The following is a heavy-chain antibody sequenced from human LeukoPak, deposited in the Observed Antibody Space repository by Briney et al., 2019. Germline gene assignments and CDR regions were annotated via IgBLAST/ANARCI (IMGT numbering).Heavy chain of an antibody. D-gene: IGHD4/OR15-4a*01. CDR2: ISSSGSTI. CDR1: GFTFSSYE. Sequence: GGSLRLSCAASGFTFSSYEMNWVRQAPGKGLEWASYISSSGSTIYYADSVKGRFTISRDNAKNSLYLQMNSLRAEDTAVYYCAKIGANVGFWGQGTLVTVSS. V-gene: IGHV3-48*03. J-gene: IGHJ4*02. CDR3: AKIGANVGF.